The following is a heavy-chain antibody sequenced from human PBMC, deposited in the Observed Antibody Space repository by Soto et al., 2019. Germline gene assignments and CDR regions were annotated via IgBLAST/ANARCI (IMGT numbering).Heavy chain of an antibody. D-gene: IGHD1-26*01. J-gene: IGHJ3*02. CDR3: ARARDFGSYYGGDAFDI. CDR1: GGTFSSYA. CDR2: IIPIFGTA. V-gene: IGHV1-69*01. Sequence: QVQLVQSGAEVKKPGSSVKVSCKASGGTFSSYAISWVPQAPGQGLEWMGGIIPIFGTANYAQKFQGRVTITADESTSTAYMELSSLRSEDTAVYYCARARDFGSYYGGDAFDIWGQGTMVTVSS.